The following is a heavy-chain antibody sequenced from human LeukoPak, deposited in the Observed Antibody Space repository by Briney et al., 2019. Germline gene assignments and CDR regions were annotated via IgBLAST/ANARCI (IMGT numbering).Heavy chain of an antibody. CDR1: GDSVTTYY. D-gene: IGHD3-16*01. CDR2: ISHDGIT. Sequence: SETLSLTCSVSGDSVTTYYWSWIRQATGKRLQWIGYISHDGITNYTPSLRSRVIMSVDTTNNTISLRLTSVTAADTAIYYCARLHCYDVVGSYNYWGRGTQVTVS. J-gene: IGHJ4*02. CDR3: ARLHCYDVVGSYNY. V-gene: IGHV4-59*08.